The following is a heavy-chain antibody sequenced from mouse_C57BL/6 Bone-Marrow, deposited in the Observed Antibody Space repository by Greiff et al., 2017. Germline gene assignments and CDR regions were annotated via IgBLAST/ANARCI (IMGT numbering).Heavy chain of an antibody. J-gene: IGHJ2*01. V-gene: IGHV5-9-1*02. CDR2: ISSGGDYI. CDR3: TREDPYSNLYFDY. CDR1: GFTFSSYA. Sequence: VKLVESGEGLVKPGGSLKLSCAASGFTFSSYAMSWVRQTPEKRLEWVAYISSGGDYIYYADTVKGRFTISRDTARNTLYLQMSSLTSEDTARYYCTREDPYSNLYFDYWGQGTTLTVSS. D-gene: IGHD2-5*01.